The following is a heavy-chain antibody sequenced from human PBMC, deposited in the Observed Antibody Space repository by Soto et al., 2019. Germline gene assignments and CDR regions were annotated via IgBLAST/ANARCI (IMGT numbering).Heavy chain of an antibody. J-gene: IGHJ3*02. V-gene: IGHV3-33*01. Sequence: GGSLRLSCAASGFTFSSYGMHWVRQAPGKGLEWVAVIWYDGSNKYYADSVKGRFTISRDNSKNTLYLQMNSLRAEDTAVYYCARDPVTIFGDHNAFDIWGQGTMVTVSS. CDR2: IWYDGSNK. CDR1: GFTFSSYG. CDR3: ARDPVTIFGDHNAFDI. D-gene: IGHD3-3*01.